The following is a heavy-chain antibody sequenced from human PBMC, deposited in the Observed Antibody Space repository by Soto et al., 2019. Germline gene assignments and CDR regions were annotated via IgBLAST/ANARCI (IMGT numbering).Heavy chain of an antibody. D-gene: IGHD6-13*01. J-gene: IGHJ4*02. V-gene: IGHV4-39*01. CDR3: ARQAARGPLDY. Sequence: SETLSLTCTVSGGSISSSSYYWGWIRQPPGKGLEWIGSIYYSGSTYYNPSLKSRVTISVDTSKNQFSLKLSSVTAADTAVYYCARQAARGPLDYWGQGTPVTVSS. CDR1: GGSISSSSYY. CDR2: IYYSGST.